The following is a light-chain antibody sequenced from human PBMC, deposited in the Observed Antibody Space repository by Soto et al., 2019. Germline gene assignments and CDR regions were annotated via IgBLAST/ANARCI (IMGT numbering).Light chain of an antibody. CDR3: QQYYTTPLT. Sequence: DGVMTQSPDSLAVSLGERATINCKSSQSVLYSSNHQNYLAWYQQKPGQPPQLLIYWASTRESGVPDRFSGSGSGTDFTLTISSLQAEDVAVYYCQQYYTTPLTFGGGTKVDIK. J-gene: IGKJ4*01. CDR2: WAS. V-gene: IGKV4-1*01. CDR1: QSVLYSSNHQNY.